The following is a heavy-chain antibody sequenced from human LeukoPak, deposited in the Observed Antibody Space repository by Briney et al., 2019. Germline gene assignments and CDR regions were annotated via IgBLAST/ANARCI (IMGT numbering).Heavy chain of an antibody. J-gene: IGHJ3*02. CDR3: ARDGRMAFDI. CDR2: ISYDGSDK. V-gene: IGHV3-30*03. Sequence: GGSLRLSCAASGFTFSSYGMHWVRQAPGKGLEWVASISYDGSDKYYADSVKGRFTISRDISKNTLFLQMNSLRAEDTAVYYCARDGRMAFDIWGQGTMVTVSS. CDR1: GFTFSSYG.